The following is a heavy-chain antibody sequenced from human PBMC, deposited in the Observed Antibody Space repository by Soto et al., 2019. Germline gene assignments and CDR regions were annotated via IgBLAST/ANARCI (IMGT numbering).Heavy chain of an antibody. Sequence: SETLSLTCTVSGGSISSYYWSWIRQPPGKGLEWIGYIYYSGSTNYNPSLKSRVTISVDTSKNQFSLKLSSVTAADTAVYYCARVNWNYVYYYMDVWGKGTTVTVSS. CDR2: IYYSGST. J-gene: IGHJ6*03. CDR3: ARVNWNYVYYYMDV. D-gene: IGHD1-1*01. V-gene: IGHV4-59*01. CDR1: GGSISSYY.